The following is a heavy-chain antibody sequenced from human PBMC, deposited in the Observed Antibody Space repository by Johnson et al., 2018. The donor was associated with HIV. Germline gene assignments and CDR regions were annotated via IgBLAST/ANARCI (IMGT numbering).Heavy chain of an antibody. CDR3: TIPYYYDSGGYQ. V-gene: IGHV3-64*07. Sequence: VQLVESGGGFVEPGGSLRLSCAASGFTFSYVWMHWVRQAPGKGLEYVSAISSNGGSTYYADSVKGRFTISRDNSKNTLYLQMDSLRAEDMAVYYCTIPYYYDSGGYQWGQGTMVTVSS. J-gene: IGHJ3*01. CDR2: ISSNGGST. CDR1: GFTFSYVW. D-gene: IGHD3-22*01.